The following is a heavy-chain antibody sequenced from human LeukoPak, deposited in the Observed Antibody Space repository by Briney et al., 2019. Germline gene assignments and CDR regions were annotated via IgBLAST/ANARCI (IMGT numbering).Heavy chain of an antibody. CDR3: ARFSSGWYYFDY. J-gene: IGHJ4*02. CDR2: IYSGGSTT. V-gene: IGHV3-53*01. Sequence: GGSLRLSCAASGFTVSGNYMNWVRQAPGKGLEWVSVIYSGGSTTYYADSVKGRFTISRDNAKNSLYLQMNSLRAEDTAVYYCARFSSGWYYFDYWGQGTLVTVSS. CDR1: GFTVSGNY. D-gene: IGHD6-19*01.